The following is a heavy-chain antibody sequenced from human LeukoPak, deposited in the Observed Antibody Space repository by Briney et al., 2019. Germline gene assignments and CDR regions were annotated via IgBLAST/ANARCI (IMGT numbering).Heavy chain of an antibody. CDR2: VSATGGRT. V-gene: IGHV3-23*01. CDR3: AKSPSNNFYYFDY. Sequence: QPGASLRLSCAASGFTFSSYAINWVRQAPGKGLEWVSTVSATGGRTYYADSVEGRLTISRDNSKNTLYLQMNSLRAEDTAVYYCAKSPSNNFYYFDYWGQGILVTVSS. CDR1: GFTFSSYA. D-gene: IGHD2/OR15-2a*01. J-gene: IGHJ4*02.